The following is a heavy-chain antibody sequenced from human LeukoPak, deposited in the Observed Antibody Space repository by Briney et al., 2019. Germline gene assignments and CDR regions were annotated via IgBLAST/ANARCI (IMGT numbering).Heavy chain of an antibody. CDR2: ISWNSGSI. V-gene: IGHV3-9*03. CDR3: AKGDSGSYSSPVDY. Sequence: GGTLRLSCAASGFTFSTYWMTWVRQAPGKGLEWVSGISWNSGSIGYADSVKGRFTISRDNAKNSLYLQMNSLRAEDMALYYCAKGDSGSYSSPVDYWGQGTLVTVSS. D-gene: IGHD1-26*01. J-gene: IGHJ4*02. CDR1: GFTFSTYW.